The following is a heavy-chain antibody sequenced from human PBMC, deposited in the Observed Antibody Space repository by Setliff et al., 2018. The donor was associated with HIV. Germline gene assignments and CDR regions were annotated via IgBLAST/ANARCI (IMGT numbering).Heavy chain of an antibody. CDR2: IYPGDSDT. D-gene: IGHD3-16*01. Sequence: GESLKISCKGSGFSFTNYWFAWVRQTPGKGLEWMGIIYPGDSDTRYSPSFQGLVTFSVDKSINTVYLQWSSLKAPDSAIYYCTRLWHENWGGVDYWGQGTLVTVSS. CDR3: TRLWHENWGGVDY. CDR1: GFSFTNYW. J-gene: IGHJ4*02. V-gene: IGHV5-51*01.